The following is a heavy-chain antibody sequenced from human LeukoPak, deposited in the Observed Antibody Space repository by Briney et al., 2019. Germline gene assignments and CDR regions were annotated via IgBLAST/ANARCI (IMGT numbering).Heavy chain of an antibody. J-gene: IGHJ5*02. V-gene: IGHV4-59*01. Sequence: SETLSLTCTVSGGSISSYYWSWIRQPPGKGLEWIGYIYYSGSTNYNPSLKSRVTISVDTSKNQFSLKLSSVTAADTAVYYCARESMVYGDYVGGWFDPWGQGTLVTASS. D-gene: IGHD4-17*01. CDR3: ARESMVYGDYVGGWFDP. CDR2: IYYSGST. CDR1: GGSISSYY.